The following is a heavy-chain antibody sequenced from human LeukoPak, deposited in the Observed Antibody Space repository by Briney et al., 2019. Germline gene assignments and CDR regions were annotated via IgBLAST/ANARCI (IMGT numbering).Heavy chain of an antibody. V-gene: IGHV3-9*01. CDR1: GLTFDDYA. CDR3: AKVYGYYGSGSYYNDYFDY. Sequence: PGGCLRLSCAASGLTFDDYAMHWVGPAPGKGLEWVSGVSWNSGSIGYADSVKGRFTISRDNSKNTLYLQMNSLRADDTAVYYCAKVYGYYGSGSYYNDYFDYWGQGTLVTVSS. D-gene: IGHD3-10*01. CDR2: VSWNSGSI. J-gene: IGHJ4*02.